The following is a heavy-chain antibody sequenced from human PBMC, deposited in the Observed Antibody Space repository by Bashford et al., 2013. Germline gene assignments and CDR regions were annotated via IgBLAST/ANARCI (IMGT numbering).Heavy chain of an antibody. J-gene: IGHJ4*02. V-gene: IGHV3-23*01. Sequence: SGGSLRLSCVASGLTYSRYAMSWVRQAPGKGLEWVSVISGGGGSTYYADSVKGRFTISRDNAKNSLYLQMNSLRAEDTAVYYCVRDGGRKCRDYWGQGTLVTVSS. D-gene: IGHD1-14*01. CDR2: ISGGGGST. CDR3: VRDGGRKCRDY. CDR1: GLTYSRYA.